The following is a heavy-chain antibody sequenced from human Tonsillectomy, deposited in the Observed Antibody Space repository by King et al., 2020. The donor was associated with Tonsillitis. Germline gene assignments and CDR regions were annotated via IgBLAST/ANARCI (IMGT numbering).Heavy chain of an antibody. D-gene: IGHD3-22*01. V-gene: IGHV4-4*07. CDR2: IHTSGIT. CDR3: ARDLYYYDSSGYHNWFDP. Sequence: VQLQESGPGLVKPSETLSLTCTVSGGSISSYYWSWIRQPAGKGLEWIGRIHTSGITNYKSSLKSRVTMSVDTSKNQFSLKLSSVTAADTAVYYCARDLYYYDSSGYHNWFDPWGQGTLVTVSS. J-gene: IGHJ5*02. CDR1: GGSISSYY.